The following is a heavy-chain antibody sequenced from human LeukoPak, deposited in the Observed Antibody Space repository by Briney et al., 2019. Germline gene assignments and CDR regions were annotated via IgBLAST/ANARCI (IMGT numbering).Heavy chain of an antibody. CDR2: ISSSGSTI. D-gene: IGHD3-22*01. CDR3: ARRWLLLGGRAFDI. Sequence: GGSLRLSCAASGFTFSSYEMNWVRQAPGKGLEWVSYISSSGSTIYYADSVKGRFTISRDNAKNSLYLQMNSLRAEDTAVYYCARRWLLLGGRAFDIWGQGTMVTVSS. V-gene: IGHV3-48*03. J-gene: IGHJ3*02. CDR1: GFTFSSYE.